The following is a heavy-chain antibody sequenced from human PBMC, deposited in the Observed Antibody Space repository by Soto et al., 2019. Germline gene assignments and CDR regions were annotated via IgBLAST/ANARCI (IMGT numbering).Heavy chain of an antibody. V-gene: IGHV3-23*01. CDR2: ISGSGGST. J-gene: IGHJ1*01. CDR1: GFTFSSYA. D-gene: IGHD4-17*01. Sequence: LSLTCAASGFTFSSYAMSWVRQAPGKGLEWVSAISGSGGSTYYADSVKGRFTISRDNSKNTLYLQMNSLRAEDTAVYYCAKDPRGQVTTYFKHWGQGTLVTVSS. CDR3: AKDPRGQVTTYFKH.